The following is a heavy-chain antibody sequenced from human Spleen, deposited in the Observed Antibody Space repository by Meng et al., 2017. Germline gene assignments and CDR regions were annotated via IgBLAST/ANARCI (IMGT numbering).Heavy chain of an antibody. Sequence: GESLKISCAASRFTFSIYWMHWVRQAPGKGLVWVSHINSDGSNTTYADFVRGRFTISRDNARNILYLQMNNLRAEDTAVYYCARGSLGTMVVATKPFDSWGQGTLVTVSS. CDR1: RFTFSIYW. CDR2: INSDGSNT. CDR3: ARGSLGTMVVATKPFDS. D-gene: IGHD3-22*01. V-gene: IGHV3-74*01. J-gene: IGHJ5*01.